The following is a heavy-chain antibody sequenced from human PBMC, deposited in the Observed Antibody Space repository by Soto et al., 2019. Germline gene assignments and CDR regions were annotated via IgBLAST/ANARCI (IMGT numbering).Heavy chain of an antibody. V-gene: IGHV4-59*02. CDR3: ARGGREGPSGYDFWSGYFWFDP. Sequence: SETLSLTCSFSGDSVTGHYLTWIRQSPEKGLEWIGYVHYTGFSHYNPSLKSRLTISVDRSKNHFTLQLTSVTAADTAVYYCARGGREGPSGYDFWSGYFWFDPWGQGTLVTVSS. D-gene: IGHD3-3*01. CDR1: GDSVTGHY. J-gene: IGHJ5*02. CDR2: VHYTGFS.